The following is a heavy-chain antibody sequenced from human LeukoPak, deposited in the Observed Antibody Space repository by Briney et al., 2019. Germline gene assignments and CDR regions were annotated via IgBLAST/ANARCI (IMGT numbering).Heavy chain of an antibody. CDR2: IGSTSHFR. CDR3: ARSCDGDCYSDY. D-gene: IGHD2-21*02. Sequence: GGSLRLSCAASGFTFSNYSMNWVRQAPGKGLEWVSSIGSTSHFRYYADSLKGRVTISRDNAKNSLYLQMSSLRVEDTAGYYCARSCDGDCYSDYWGQGTLVTVSS. J-gene: IGHJ4*02. V-gene: IGHV3-21*01. CDR1: GFTFSNYS.